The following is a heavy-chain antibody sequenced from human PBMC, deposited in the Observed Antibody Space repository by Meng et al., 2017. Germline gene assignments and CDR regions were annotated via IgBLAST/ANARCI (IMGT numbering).Heavy chain of an antibody. J-gene: IGHJ3*02. V-gene: IGHV4-39*07. CDR2: IYYSGST. Sequence: GPLRPPCTVPGCTVSSSSYYWCGIRQPPGKGLEWIGSIYYSGSTYYNPSLKSRVTISVDTSKNQFSLNLSSVNAADTAVYYFARDRSDQQLVVSDAFDIWGQGTMVTVSS. D-gene: IGHD6-13*01. CDR1: GCTVSSSSYY. CDR3: ARDRSDQQLVVSDAFDI.